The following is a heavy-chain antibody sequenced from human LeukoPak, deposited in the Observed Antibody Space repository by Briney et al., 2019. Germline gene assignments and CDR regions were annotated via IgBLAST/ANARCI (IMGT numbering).Heavy chain of an antibody. CDR2: MNPNSGNT. CDR1: GYTFTSYD. V-gene: IGHV1-8*03. J-gene: IGHJ5*02. D-gene: IGHD2-2*01. Sequence: ASVKVSCKASGYTFTSYDINWVRQATGQGLEWMGWMNPNSGNTGYAQKFQGRVTITRNTSISTAYMELSSLRSEDTAVYYCARPPITNCSSTSCRFDPWGQGNPGHRLL. CDR3: ARPPITNCSSTSCRFDP.